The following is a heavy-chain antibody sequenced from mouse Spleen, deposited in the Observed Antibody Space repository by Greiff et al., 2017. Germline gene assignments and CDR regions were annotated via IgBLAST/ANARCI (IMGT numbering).Heavy chain of an antibody. CDR1: GFTFSSYA. Sequence: EVQRVESGGGLVKPGGSLKLSCAASGFTFSSYAMSWVRQTPEKRLEWVATISSGGSYTYYPDSVKGRFTISRDNAKNTLYLQMSSLRSEDTAMYYCARQHYGSSYNYFDYWGQGTTLTVSS. CDR3: ARQHYGSSYNYFDY. D-gene: IGHD1-1*01. J-gene: IGHJ2*01. V-gene: IGHV5-9-3*01. CDR2: ISSGGSYT.